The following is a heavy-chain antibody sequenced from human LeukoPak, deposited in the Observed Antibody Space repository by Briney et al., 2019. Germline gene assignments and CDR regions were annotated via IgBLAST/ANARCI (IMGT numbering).Heavy chain of an antibody. CDR1: GFIFGNYY. CDR3: ARVEPIAAVDY. J-gene: IGHJ4*02. CDR2: INSDGSST. V-gene: IGHV3-74*01. Sequence: GGSLRLSCEASGFIFGNYYMSWVRQAPGKGLVWVSRINSDGSSTSYADSVKGRFTISRDNAKNTLYLQMNSLRAEDTAVYYCARVEPIAAVDYWGQGTLVTVSS. D-gene: IGHD6-13*01.